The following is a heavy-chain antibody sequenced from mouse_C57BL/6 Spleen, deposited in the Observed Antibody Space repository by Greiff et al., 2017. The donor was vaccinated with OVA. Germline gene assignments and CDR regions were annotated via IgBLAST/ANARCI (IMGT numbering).Heavy chain of an antibody. J-gene: IGHJ4*01. D-gene: IGHD2-4*01. CDR1: GFTFSSYT. Sequence: EVKLMESGGGLVKPGGSLKLSCAASGFTFSSYTMSWVRQTPEKRLEWVATISGSGGNTYYPDSVKGRFTISRDNAKNTLYLQMSSLRSEYTALYYCARRYDYEHYAMDYWGQGTSVTVSS. CDR3: ARRYDYEHYAMDY. V-gene: IGHV5-9*01. CDR2: ISGSGGNT.